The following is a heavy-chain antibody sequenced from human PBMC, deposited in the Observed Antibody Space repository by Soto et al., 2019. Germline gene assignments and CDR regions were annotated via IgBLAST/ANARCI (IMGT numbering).Heavy chain of an antibody. CDR1: GGSISSSSYY. J-gene: IGHJ5*02. CDR3: ARHAEMGRETVTTGNWFDP. Sequence: SETLSLTCTVSGGSISSSSYYWGWIRQPPGKGLEWIGSIYYSGSTYYNPSLKSRVTISVDTSKNQFSLKLSSVTAADTAVYYCARHAEMGRETVTTGNWFDPWGQGTLVTVSS. CDR2: IYYSGST. D-gene: IGHD4-4*01. V-gene: IGHV4-39*01.